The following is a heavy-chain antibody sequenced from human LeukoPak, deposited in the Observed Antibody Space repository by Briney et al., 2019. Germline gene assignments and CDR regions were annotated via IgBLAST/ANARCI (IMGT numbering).Heavy chain of an antibody. D-gene: IGHD1-26*01. Sequence: GGSLRLSCAASGFTFSSYAMHWVRQAPGKGLEWVAVISYDGSNKYYADSVKGRLTISRDNSKNTLYLQMNSLRAEDTAVYYCARVGSGSYYGYDYWGQGTLVTVSS. CDR1: GFTFSSYA. CDR3: ARVGSGSYYGYDY. V-gene: IGHV3-30*04. J-gene: IGHJ4*02. CDR2: ISYDGSNK.